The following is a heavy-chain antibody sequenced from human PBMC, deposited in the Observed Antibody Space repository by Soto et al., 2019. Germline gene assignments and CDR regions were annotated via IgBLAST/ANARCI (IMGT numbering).Heavy chain of an antibody. V-gene: IGHV3-21*03. J-gene: IGHJ4*02. D-gene: IGHD3-3*01. CDR2: ISPSSPYT. CDR1: GFDFTTFS. Sequence: GGSLRLSCAASGFDFTTFSMNWVRQAPGKGLEWVSFISPSSPYTSYADSVKGRFIISGDNAENSVYLQMNSLRAEDTGVYYCARRTENFWSGYPEAFDFWGPGTLVTVSS. CDR3: ARRTENFWSGYPEAFDF.